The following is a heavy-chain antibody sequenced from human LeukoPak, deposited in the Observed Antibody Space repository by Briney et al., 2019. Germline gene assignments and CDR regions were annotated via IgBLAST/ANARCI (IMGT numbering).Heavy chain of an antibody. V-gene: IGHV3-9*01. D-gene: IGHD6-13*01. CDR2: ISWNSGSI. Sequence: GGSLRLSCAAPGFTFDDYAMHWVRQAPGKGLEWVSGISWNSGSIGYADSVKGRFTISRDNAKNSLYLQMNSLRAEDTALYYCAKDPNPYSSSWYGYFDYWGQGTLVTVSS. CDR1: GFTFDDYA. J-gene: IGHJ4*02. CDR3: AKDPNPYSSSWYGYFDY.